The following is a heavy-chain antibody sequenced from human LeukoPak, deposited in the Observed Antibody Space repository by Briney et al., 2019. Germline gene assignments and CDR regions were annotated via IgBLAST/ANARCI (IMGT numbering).Heavy chain of an antibody. CDR3: ARDYYYDSSGYWLDY. CDR2: ISSSSSTI. D-gene: IGHD3-22*01. J-gene: IGHJ4*02. CDR1: GFTFSSYS. V-gene: IGHV3-48*01. Sequence: GGSLRLSCAASGFTFSSYSMNWVRQAPGKGLEWVSYISSSSSTIYYADSVKGRFTISRDNAKNSLYLQMNSLRAEDTAVYYCARDYYYDSSGYWLDYWGQGTLVTVSS.